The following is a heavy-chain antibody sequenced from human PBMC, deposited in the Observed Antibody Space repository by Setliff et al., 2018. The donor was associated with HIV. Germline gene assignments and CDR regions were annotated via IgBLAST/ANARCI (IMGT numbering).Heavy chain of an antibody. CDR1: GGSFSGYY. J-gene: IGHJ6*03. V-gene: IGHV4-34*01. CDR3: ARRHGDYIDGTYYYHYMDV. Sequence: PSETLSLTCAVYGGSFSGYYWSWIRQPPGKGLEWIGSIYYSGSTYYNPSLKSRVTISVDTSKNQFSLKLTSVSAADTAVYYCARRHGDYIDGTYYYHYMDVWGKGTTVTVSS. D-gene: IGHD4-17*01. CDR2: IYYSGST.